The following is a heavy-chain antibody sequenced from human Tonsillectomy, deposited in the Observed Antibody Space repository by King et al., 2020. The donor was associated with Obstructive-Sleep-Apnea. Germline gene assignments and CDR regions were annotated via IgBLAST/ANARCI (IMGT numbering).Heavy chain of an antibody. CDR2: ISGSGGST. Sequence: VQLVESGGGLVQPGGSLRLSCAASGFTFSSYAMSWVRQAPGKGLEWVSAISGSGGSTYYADSVKGRFTISRENSKNTLYLQMNSLRAEDTAVYYCAKDRGYCSSTSCYLDAFDIWGQGTMVTVSS. V-gene: IGHV3-23*04. D-gene: IGHD2-2*01. CDR3: AKDRGYCSSTSCYLDAFDI. CDR1: GFTFSSYA. J-gene: IGHJ3*02.